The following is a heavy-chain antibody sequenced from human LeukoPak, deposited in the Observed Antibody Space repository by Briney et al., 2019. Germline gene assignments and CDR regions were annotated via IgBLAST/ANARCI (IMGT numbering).Heavy chain of an antibody. J-gene: IGHJ4*02. Sequence: GGSLRLSCAASGFTFSSYAMSWVRQAPGKGLEWVSLIYSGGSTYYADSVKGRFTISRDNSENTLYLQMNSLRAEDTAVYHCAGGVVRTSMYYFDYWGQGTLVTVSS. V-gene: IGHV3-66*02. D-gene: IGHD4-23*01. CDR2: IYSGGST. CDR1: GFTFSSYA. CDR3: AGGVVRTSMYYFDY.